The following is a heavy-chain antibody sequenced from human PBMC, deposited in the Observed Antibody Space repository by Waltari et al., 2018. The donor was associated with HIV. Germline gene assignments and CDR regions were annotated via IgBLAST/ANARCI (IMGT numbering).Heavy chain of an antibody. V-gene: IGHV4-39*07. Sequence: QVQLQESGPGMVKPSETLSLTCTVSGDFISNSFYYWGWIRQPPGKGLEWIGSIHRIGGSYYNPSLKSRATTTLDAPKNQFSLKLSSVTAAETAVYYCVRGQGKYSFGRDVFEIWGQGTMVTVSS. CDR3: VRGQGKYSFGRDVFEI. CDR1: GDFISNSFYY. J-gene: IGHJ3*02. CDR2: IHRIGGS. D-gene: IGHD3-3*01.